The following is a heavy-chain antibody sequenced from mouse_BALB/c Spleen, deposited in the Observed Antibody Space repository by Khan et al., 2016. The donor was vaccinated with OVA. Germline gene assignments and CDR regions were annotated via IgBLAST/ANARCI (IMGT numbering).Heavy chain of an antibody. CDR1: GYTFTSYW. CDR3: TRWGYWFAY. V-gene: IGHV1-5*01. D-gene: IGHD3-1*01. Sequence: VQLQQSGTVLARPGASVKMSCKASGYTFTSYWMHWVKQRPGQGLEWIGAIYPGNTDTKYTQQFKGKAKLTAVTSTSTAYMELSSLTNEDSAVDRCTRWGYWFAYWGQGTLVTVSA. J-gene: IGHJ3*01. CDR2: IYPGNTDT.